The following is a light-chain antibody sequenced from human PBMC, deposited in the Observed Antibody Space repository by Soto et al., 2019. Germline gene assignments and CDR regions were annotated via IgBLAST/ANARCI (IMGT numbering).Light chain of an antibody. Sequence: EIVLTQSPGTLPLSPWERSTLSCMASQSVSSYLAWYQQKPGQAPRLLIYDASNRATGIPARFSGSGSGTDFTLTISSLEPEDFAVYYCQQRSNWLFTFGQGTRLEIK. CDR3: QQRSNWLFT. V-gene: IGKV3-11*01. CDR2: DAS. J-gene: IGKJ5*01. CDR1: QSVSSY.